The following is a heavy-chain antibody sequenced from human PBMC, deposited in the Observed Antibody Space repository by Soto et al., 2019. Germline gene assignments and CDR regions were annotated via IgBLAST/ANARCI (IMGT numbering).Heavy chain of an antibody. Sequence: SETLSLTCTVSGGSVSSYYWSWIRQSPGKGLEWIGYVYYSGSTKYRPSLKSRVTISVDKSKNQFSLKLSSVTAADTAVYYCVRYDFWSGLLDYWGQGTLVTVSS. CDR1: GGSVSSYY. CDR3: VRYDFWSGLLDY. J-gene: IGHJ4*02. V-gene: IGHV4-59*02. CDR2: VYYSGST. D-gene: IGHD3-3*01.